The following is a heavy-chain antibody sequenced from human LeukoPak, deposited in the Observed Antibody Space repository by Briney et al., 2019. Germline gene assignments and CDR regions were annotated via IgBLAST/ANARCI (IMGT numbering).Heavy chain of an antibody. CDR3: AKDPEPHYYCYGMDV. CDR2: ISYDGSNK. CDR1: GFTFSSYG. Sequence: GGSLRLSCAASGFTFSSYGMHWVRQAPGKGLEWVAVISYDGSNKYYADSVKGRFTISRDNSKNTLYLQMNSLRAEDTAVYYCAKDPEPHYYCYGMDVWGQGTTVTVSS. V-gene: IGHV3-30*18. D-gene: IGHD1-14*01. J-gene: IGHJ6*02.